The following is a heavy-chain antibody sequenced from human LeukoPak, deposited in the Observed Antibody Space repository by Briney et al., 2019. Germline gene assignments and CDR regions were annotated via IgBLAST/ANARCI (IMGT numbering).Heavy chain of an antibody. J-gene: IGHJ4*02. CDR3: AKIAVENFDF. V-gene: IGHV3-23*01. D-gene: IGHD6-19*01. Sequence: GGSLTLSCAASRFTFSIYHMSWHRHAPGKGLVGLSAISGSGGSTYHADSVKGRFTISRDTSKNTLYLQMNSLRAEDTAVYYCAKIAVENFDFWGQGTLVTVSS. CDR1: RFTFSIYH. CDR2: ISGSGGST.